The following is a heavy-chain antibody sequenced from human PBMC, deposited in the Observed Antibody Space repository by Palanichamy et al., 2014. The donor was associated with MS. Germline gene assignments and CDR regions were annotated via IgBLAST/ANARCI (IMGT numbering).Heavy chain of an antibody. CDR1: GGSISSYY. Sequence: QVQLQESGPGLVKPSETLSLTCTVSGGSISSYYWSRIRQPPGKGLEWIGYIYYSGSTNYNPSLKSRVTISVDTSKNQFSLKLSSVTAADTAVYYCAGIYDFWSGYYVDAFDIWGQGTMVTVSS. V-gene: IGHV4-59*01. J-gene: IGHJ3*02. CDR2: IYYSGST. D-gene: IGHD3-3*01. CDR3: AGIYDFWSGYYVDAFDI.